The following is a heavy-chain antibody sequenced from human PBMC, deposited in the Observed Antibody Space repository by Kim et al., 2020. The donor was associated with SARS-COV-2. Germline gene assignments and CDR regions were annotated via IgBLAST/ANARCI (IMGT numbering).Heavy chain of an antibody. CDR2: IYYSGST. J-gene: IGHJ5*02. Sequence: SETLSLTCTVSGGSISSSSYYWGWIRQPPGKGLEWIGSIYYSGSTYYNPSLKSRVTISVDTSKNQFSLKLSSVTAADTAVYYCARHHVVITMIVVVAARFDPWGQGTLVTVSS. CDR3: ARHHVVITMIVVVAARFDP. D-gene: IGHD3-22*01. CDR1: GGSISSSSYY. V-gene: IGHV4-39*01.